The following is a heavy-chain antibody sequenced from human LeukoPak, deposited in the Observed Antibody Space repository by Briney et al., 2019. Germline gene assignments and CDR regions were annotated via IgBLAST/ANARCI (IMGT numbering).Heavy chain of an antibody. Sequence: SVKVSCKASGGTFSSYAISWVRQAPGQGLEWMGGIIPIFGTANYAQKFQGRVTITTDESTSTAYMEPSSLRSEDTAVYYCARTPQDYGGNPPDLWGRGTLVTVSS. CDR3: ARTPQDYGGNPPDL. CDR2: IIPIFGTA. D-gene: IGHD4-23*01. CDR1: GGTFSSYA. J-gene: IGHJ2*01. V-gene: IGHV1-69*05.